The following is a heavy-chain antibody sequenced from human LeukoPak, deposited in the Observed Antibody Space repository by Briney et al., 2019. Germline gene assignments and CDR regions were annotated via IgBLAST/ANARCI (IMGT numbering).Heavy chain of an antibody. CDR2: IKQDGSEK. V-gene: IGHV3-7*01. Sequence: GGSLRLSCAASGFTFSSYGMSWVRQAPGKGLEWVANIKQDGSEKYYVDSVKGRFTISRDNAKNSLYLQMNSLRAEDTAVYYCARVKMNVLLWFGEPKPNYYGMDVWGQGTTVTVSS. J-gene: IGHJ6*02. D-gene: IGHD3-10*01. CDR1: GFTFSSYG. CDR3: ARVKMNVLLWFGEPKPNYYGMDV.